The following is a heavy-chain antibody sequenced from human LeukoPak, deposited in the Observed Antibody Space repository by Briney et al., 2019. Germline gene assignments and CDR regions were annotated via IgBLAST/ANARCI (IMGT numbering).Heavy chain of an antibody. Sequence: PGGSLRLSCEASGFTFTNAWMNWVRQAPGKGLEWVSAISVSGNTYHADSVKGRFTISRDSSKNTLYLQMNRLRAEDAAVYYCAKAPVTTCSGAYCYPFDYWGQGTLVTVSS. J-gene: IGHJ4*02. CDR1: GFTFTNAW. V-gene: IGHV3-23*01. CDR2: ISVSGNT. CDR3: AKAPVTTCSGAYCYPFDY. D-gene: IGHD2-21*01.